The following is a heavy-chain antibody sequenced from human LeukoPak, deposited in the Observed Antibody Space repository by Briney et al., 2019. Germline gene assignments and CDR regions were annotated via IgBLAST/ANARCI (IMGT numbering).Heavy chain of an antibody. CDR1: GFTFSSYG. CDR3: AKGETGYCSGGSCYTEY. D-gene: IGHD2-15*01. CDR2: ISYDGSNK. V-gene: IGHV3-30*18. J-gene: IGHJ4*02. Sequence: GGSLRLSCAASGFTFSSYGMHWVRQAPGKGLEWVAVISYDGSNKYYADSVKGRFTISRDNSKNTLYLQMNSLRAEDTAVHYCAKGETGYCSGGSCYTEYWGQGTLVTVSS.